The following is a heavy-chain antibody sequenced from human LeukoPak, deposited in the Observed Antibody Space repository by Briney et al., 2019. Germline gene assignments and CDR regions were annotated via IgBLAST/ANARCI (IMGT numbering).Heavy chain of an antibody. J-gene: IGHJ4*02. V-gene: IGHV4-39*01. CDR1: GGSISSSSYY. D-gene: IGHD6-13*01. Sequence: SETLSLTCTVSGGSISSSSYYWGWIRQPPGKGLEWIGSIYYSESTYYNPSLKSRVTISVDTSKNQFSLKLSSVTAADTAVYYCARHVGSSWYQWIDYWGQGTLVTVSS. CDR3: ARHVGSSWYQWIDY. CDR2: IYYSEST.